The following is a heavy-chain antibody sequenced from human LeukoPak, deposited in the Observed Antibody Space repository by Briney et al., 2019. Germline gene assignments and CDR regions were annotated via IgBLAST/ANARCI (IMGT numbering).Heavy chain of an antibody. CDR1: GFTFSSYA. Sequence: GGSLRLSCAASGFTFSSYAMSWVRQAPGKGLEWVSAISGSGGSTYYADSVKGRFTISRDNSKNTLYMKMNSLRAEDTAVYYCAKDLYRSGWYRDYFDYWGQGTLVTVSS. CDR3: AKDLYRSGWYRDYFDY. V-gene: IGHV3-23*01. J-gene: IGHJ4*02. D-gene: IGHD6-19*01. CDR2: ISGSGGST.